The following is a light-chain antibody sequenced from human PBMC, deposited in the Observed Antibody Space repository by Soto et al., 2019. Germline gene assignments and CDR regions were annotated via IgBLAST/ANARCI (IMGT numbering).Light chain of an antibody. V-gene: IGKV3-11*01. CDR1: QSVSNY. J-gene: IGKJ4*01. CDR3: QQRSNWPPLT. Sequence: DIVLTQSPATLSLSPGEGATLSCRASQSVSNYLARYQQKPGQAPRLLIYDTSNRAPGIPARFSGSGSGTDFTLTISSLEPEDSAVYYCQQRSNWPPLTFGGGTKVEIK. CDR2: DTS.